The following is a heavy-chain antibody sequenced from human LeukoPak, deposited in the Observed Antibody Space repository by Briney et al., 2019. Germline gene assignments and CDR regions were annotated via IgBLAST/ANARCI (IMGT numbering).Heavy chain of an antibody. J-gene: IGHJ6*02. CDR1: GGSFSGYY. CDR3: ARHKYDFWSGYYGVDV. Sequence: SETLSLTCAVYGGSFSGYYWSWIRQPPGRGLEWIGEINHSGSTNYNPSLKGRVTISVDTSKNQFSLKLSSVTAADTAVYYCARHKYDFWSGYYGVDVWGQGTTVTVSS. V-gene: IGHV4-34*01. D-gene: IGHD3-3*01. CDR2: INHSGST.